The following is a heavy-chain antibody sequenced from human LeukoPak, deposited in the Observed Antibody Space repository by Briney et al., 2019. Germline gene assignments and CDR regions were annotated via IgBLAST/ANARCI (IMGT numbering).Heavy chain of an antibody. CDR3: ARVLSYFGSGSYPAY. Sequence: GGSLRLSRAASGFTFTSYWMHWVRQVPGKGLVWIAHVSPDGRRTDYADSVKGRFTVSRDNTNHILYLQMNSLTADDAAVYYCARVLSYFGSGSYPAYWGQGTLVTVPS. CDR2: VSPDGRRT. D-gene: IGHD3-10*01. V-gene: IGHV3-74*01. J-gene: IGHJ4*02. CDR1: GFTFTSYW.